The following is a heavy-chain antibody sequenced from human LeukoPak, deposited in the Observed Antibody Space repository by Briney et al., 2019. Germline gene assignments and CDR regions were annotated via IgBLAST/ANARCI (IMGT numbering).Heavy chain of an antibody. D-gene: IGHD3-10*01. V-gene: IGHV3-23*01. J-gene: IGHJ6*03. CDR3: AKGGRGGAITMVRGVKGDYYYMDV. CDR2: ISGSGGRT. CDR1: GFTFSSYG. Sequence: GGSLRLSCAASGFTFSSYGMSWVRQAPGKGLEWVSAISGSGGRTYYADSVKGRFTISRDNSKNTLYLQMNSLRAEDTAVYYCAKGGRGGAITMVRGVKGDYYYMDVWGKGTTVTISS.